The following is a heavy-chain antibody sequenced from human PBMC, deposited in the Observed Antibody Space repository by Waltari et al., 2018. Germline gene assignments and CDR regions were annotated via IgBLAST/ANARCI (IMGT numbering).Heavy chain of an antibody. V-gene: IGHV3-9*01. J-gene: IGHJ4*02. CDR1: GFTFDEYA. D-gene: IGHD3-10*01. CDR2: INWNSGTI. Sequence: EVQLVESGGGLVQPGRSLRLSCAASGFTFDEYAMHWGRQAPGKGLEWVSGINWNSGTIGYADSVKGRFTISRDSAKNSLFLQMNSLRAEDTALYFCAKDGGILWFGEVNYFFENWGQGTLVTVSS. CDR3: AKDGGILWFGEVNYFFEN.